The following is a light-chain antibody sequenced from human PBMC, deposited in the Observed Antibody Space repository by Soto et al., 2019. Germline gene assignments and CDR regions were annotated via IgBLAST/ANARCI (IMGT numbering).Light chain of an antibody. V-gene: IGKV3-20*01. Sequence: EIVLTQSPGTLSLSPGERATLSCRASQSVSSSYLAWYQQKPGQAPRLLIYCASSRATGIPDRFSGSGSGTDFTLTISRLEPEDFAVYYCQQYDSSPLTFGGGTKVEIK. J-gene: IGKJ4*01. CDR1: QSVSSSY. CDR2: CAS. CDR3: QQYDSSPLT.